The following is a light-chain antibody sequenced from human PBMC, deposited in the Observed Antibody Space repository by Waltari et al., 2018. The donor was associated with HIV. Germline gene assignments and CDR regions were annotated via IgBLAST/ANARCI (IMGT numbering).Light chain of an antibody. Sequence: EIVMTQSPATLSVSPGERATLSCRASQSVTNNLAWYQQKPGQAPRLLIYGASTRATGIPARFSGSGSGTDFTLSIGSLQSEDFAVYYCQQYNNWPRTFGQGTKVEIK. V-gene: IGKV3-15*01. CDR1: QSVTNN. CDR3: QQYNNWPRT. CDR2: GAS. J-gene: IGKJ1*01.